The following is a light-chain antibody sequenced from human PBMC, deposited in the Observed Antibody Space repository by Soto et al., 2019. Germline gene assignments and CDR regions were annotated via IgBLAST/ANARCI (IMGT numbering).Light chain of an antibody. Sequence: DIQMTQSPSSLSASLGDRVTITCRASQGIGVYLAWFQQKPGNVPKLLIYAASTLQSGVPSRFSGSGSGTDFTLTISRLEPEDFAVYYCQQYGSSPWTFGQGTKVEIK. CDR1: QGIGVY. V-gene: IGKV1-27*01. CDR3: QQYGSSPWT. CDR2: AAS. J-gene: IGKJ1*01.